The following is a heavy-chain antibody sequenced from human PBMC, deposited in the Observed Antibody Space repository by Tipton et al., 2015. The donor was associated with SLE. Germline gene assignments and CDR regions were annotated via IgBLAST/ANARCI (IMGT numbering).Heavy chain of an antibody. CDR3: ARMAYYFDSRGYSYYFDY. CDR1: GETFSGYY. D-gene: IGHD3-22*01. J-gene: IGHJ4*02. V-gene: IGHV4-59*01. CDR2: IYFSGST. Sequence: TLSLTCAVYGETFSGYYWSWIRQPPGRGLEWIGYIYFSGSTNYNSSLKSRATISVDTSKNQFSLKLTSVTAADTALYYCARMAYYFDSRGYSYYFDYWGQGSLVTVSS.